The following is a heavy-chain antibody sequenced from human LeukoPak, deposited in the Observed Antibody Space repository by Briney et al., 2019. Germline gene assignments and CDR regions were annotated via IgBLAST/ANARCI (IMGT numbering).Heavy chain of an antibody. J-gene: IGHJ4*02. CDR1: GGSISSYY. CDR3: ARDEGYYDSSGLDY. V-gene: IGHV4-59*12. D-gene: IGHD3-22*01. CDR2: IYYSGST. Sequence: SETLSLTCTVSGGSISSYYWSWIRQPPGKGLEWIGYIYYSGSTNYNPSLKSRVTISVDTSKNQFSLKLSSVTAADTAVYYCARDEGYYDSSGLDYWGQGTLVTVSS.